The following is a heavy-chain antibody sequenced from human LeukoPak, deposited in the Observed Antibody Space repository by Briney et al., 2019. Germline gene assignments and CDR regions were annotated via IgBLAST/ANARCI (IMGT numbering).Heavy chain of an antibody. V-gene: IGHV3-7*01. CDR2: IKKDGSEK. D-gene: IGHD6-19*01. CDR3: ARFGYCSGWSFDY. CDR1: GFTFSSYW. J-gene: IGHJ4*02. Sequence: GGSLRLSCAVSGFTFSSYWMSWVRQAPGKGLEWVANIKKDGSEKYYVDSVKGRFTISRDNAKNSLYLQMNSLRAEDTAVYYCARFGYCSGWSFDYWGQGTLVTVSS.